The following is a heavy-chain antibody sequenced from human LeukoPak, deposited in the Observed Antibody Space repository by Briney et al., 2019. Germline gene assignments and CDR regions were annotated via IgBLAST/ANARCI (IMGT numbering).Heavy chain of an antibody. J-gene: IGHJ3*02. CDR3: ARRSYCGGDCYGSDAFDI. Sequence: GGSLRLSCAASGFTLSSYSMNWVRQAPGKGLEWVSSISSSSTYPDYADSLKGRFTISRDNAKNSLYLQMNSLRAEDTAVYYCARRSYCGGDCYGSDAFDIWGQGTMVTVSS. D-gene: IGHD2-21*02. V-gene: IGHV3-21*01. CDR2: ISSSSTYP. CDR1: GFTLSSYS.